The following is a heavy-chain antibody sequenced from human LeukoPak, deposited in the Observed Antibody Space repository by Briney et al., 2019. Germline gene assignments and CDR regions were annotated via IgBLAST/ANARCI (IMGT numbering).Heavy chain of an antibody. CDR1: GFTFSNYA. CDR2: ISGSGTNT. V-gene: IGHV3-23*01. J-gene: IGHJ6*02. Sequence: GGSLRLSCAASGFTFSNYAMSWVRQAPGKGLEWVSAISGSGTNTFYADSVKGRFTISRDNAMNSLYLQMNSLRDEDTAVYYCARGGSGYGDYYYFYGMDVWGQGTTVTVSS. D-gene: IGHD3-22*01. CDR3: ARGGSGYGDYYYFYGMDV.